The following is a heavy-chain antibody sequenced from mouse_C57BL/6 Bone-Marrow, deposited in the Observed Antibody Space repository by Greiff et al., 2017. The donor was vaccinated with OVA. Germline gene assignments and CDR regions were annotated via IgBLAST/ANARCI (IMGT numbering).Heavy chain of an antibody. J-gene: IGHJ4*01. CDR2: IWSDGST. CDR1: GFSLTSYG. D-gene: IGHD1-1*01. V-gene: IGHV2-6-1*01. Sequence: QVQLKESGPGLVAPSQSLSITCTVSGFSLTSYGVHWVRQPPGKGLEWLVVIWSDGSTTYNSALKSRLSISKDNTKSQVFLKMNSLQTDDTAMYDCARHYVSRDYYAMDYWGQGTSVTVSS. CDR3: ARHYVSRDYYAMDY.